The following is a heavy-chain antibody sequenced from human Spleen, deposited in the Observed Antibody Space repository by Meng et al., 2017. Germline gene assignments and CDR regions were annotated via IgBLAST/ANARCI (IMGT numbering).Heavy chain of an antibody. CDR2: INPDGSIL. CDR3: AKALAVAALSRFDY. J-gene: IGHJ4*02. CDR1: GFTFSGFW. Sequence: GESLKISCAGSGFTFSGFWMFWVRQAPGKGLVWVSRINPDGSILTYPDSVKGRFTISRDNAKNTLYMQMNSLRPEDTAVYYCAKALAVAALSRFDYWGQGTLVTVSS. V-gene: IGHV3-74*01. D-gene: IGHD6-19*01.